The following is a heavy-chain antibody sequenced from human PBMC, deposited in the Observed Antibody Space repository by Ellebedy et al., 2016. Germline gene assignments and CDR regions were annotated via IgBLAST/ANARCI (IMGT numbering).Heavy chain of an antibody. D-gene: IGHD5-18*01. CDR2: IIPIFGTA. J-gene: IGHJ5*02. CDR1: GGTFSSYA. V-gene: IGHV1-69*13. Sequence: SVKVSCXASGGTFSSYAISWVRQAPGQGLEWMGGIIPIFGTANYAQKFQGRVTMTADESTSTAYMELSSLRSEDTAVYYCARVGGYSYGYSWFDPWGQGTLVTVSS. CDR3: ARVGGYSYGYSWFDP.